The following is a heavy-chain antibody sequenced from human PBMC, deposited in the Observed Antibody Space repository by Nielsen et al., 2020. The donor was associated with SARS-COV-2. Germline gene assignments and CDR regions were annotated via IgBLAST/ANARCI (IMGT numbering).Heavy chain of an antibody. D-gene: IGHD2-15*01. CDR2: ISGDSNYI. Sequence: GESLKISCTGSGFTFSDYSMNWVRQAPGKGLEWVASISGDSNYIFYSELVKGRFTMSRDNGKNPLYLQMNTLRSEDTALYYCTRGFYSQSDCWGQGTLVTVSS. CDR1: GFTFSDYS. V-gene: IGHV3-21*01. J-gene: IGHJ4*02. CDR3: TRGFYSQSDC.